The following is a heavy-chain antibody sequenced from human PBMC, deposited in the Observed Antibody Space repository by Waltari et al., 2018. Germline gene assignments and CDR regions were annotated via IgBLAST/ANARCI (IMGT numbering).Heavy chain of an antibody. D-gene: IGHD5-18*01. CDR1: GLPFSNYN. CDR3: TRGTSYYASGYYHPTKFDY. Sequence: EVQLVESGGGLVQPGGSLRLSCAASGLPFSNYNMNLVRGAPGKGLEWISYISNSSYTIYYADSVKGRFTISRDNAKNSLYLQMNSLRVGDTAVYYCTRGTSYYASGYYHPTKFDYWGLGTQVTVSS. CDR2: ISNSSYTI. J-gene: IGHJ4*02. V-gene: IGHV3-48*01.